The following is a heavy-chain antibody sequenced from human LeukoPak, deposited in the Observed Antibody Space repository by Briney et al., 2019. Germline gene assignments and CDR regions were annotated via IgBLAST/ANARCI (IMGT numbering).Heavy chain of an antibody. J-gene: IGHJ4*02. CDR1: GYTFTGYY. D-gene: IGHD2-2*01. CDR3: ARFMPNYFDY. Sequence: ASVKVSCKASGYTFTGYYMRWVRQAPGQGLEWMGWISPNSGGTSYAQKFQGRVTMTRDTSISTAYMELTRLRSDDTAVYYCARFMPNYFDYWGQGTLVTVSS. CDR2: ISPNSGGT. V-gene: IGHV1-2*02.